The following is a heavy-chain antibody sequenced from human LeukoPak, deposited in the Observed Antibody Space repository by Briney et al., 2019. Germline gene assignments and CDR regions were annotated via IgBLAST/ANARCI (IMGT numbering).Heavy chain of an antibody. V-gene: IGHV3-30*18. D-gene: IGHD2-2*01. CDR2: ISYDGSNK. Sequence: GRSLRLSCAASGFTFSSYSMHWVRQAPGKGLEWVAVISYDGSNKYYADSVKGRFTISRDNSKSTLYLQMNSLRAEDTAVYYCAKDACGGSTSCHLFDYWGQGTLVTVSS. J-gene: IGHJ4*02. CDR1: GFTFSSYS. CDR3: AKDACGGSTSCHLFDY.